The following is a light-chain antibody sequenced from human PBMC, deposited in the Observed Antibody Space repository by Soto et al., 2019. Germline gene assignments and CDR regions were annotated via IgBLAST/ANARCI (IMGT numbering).Light chain of an antibody. J-gene: IGLJ2*01. V-gene: IGLV1-44*01. CDR3: AAWYDSLNAPA. CDR1: YSNIGIND. Sequence: QSVLTQPPSASGTPGQRVTVSCSGTYSNIGINDVHWYRQLSGTAPQILIYDTSQLATGVPDRFSGSRSGTSASLVISGLQAEDEDDYHCAAWYDSLNAPAFGGGTKVTDL. CDR2: DTS.